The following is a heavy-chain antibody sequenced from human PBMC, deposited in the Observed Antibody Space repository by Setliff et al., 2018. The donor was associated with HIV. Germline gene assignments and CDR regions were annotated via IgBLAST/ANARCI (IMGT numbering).Heavy chain of an antibody. CDR1: GYSISSGYY. Sequence: SETLSLTCTVSGYSISSGYYWGWIRQPPGKGLEWIGSIYHSGITYYNSSLKSRVTISVDTSKNQFSLNLTSVTAADTAVYYCARLGYSGSLVGAFDIWGQGNPGHRLL. CDR2: IYHSGIT. V-gene: IGHV4-38-2*02. D-gene: IGHD1-26*01. J-gene: IGHJ3*02. CDR3: ARLGYSGSLVGAFDI.